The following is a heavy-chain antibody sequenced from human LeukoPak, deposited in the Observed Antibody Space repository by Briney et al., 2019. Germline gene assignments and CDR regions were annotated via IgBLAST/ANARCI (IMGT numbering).Heavy chain of an antibody. V-gene: IGHV1-2*02. CDR3: ARGVFEGVGWYDP. Sequence: ASVKVSCKTSGDTFTGHYMHWVRQAPGQGLEWMGWIDPNSGGTNYAQKFQGRVTMTKDTSISTAYMDLSRLRSDDTAVYYCARGVFEGVGWYDPWGQGTLVTVSS. CDR2: IDPNSGGT. CDR1: GDTFTGHY. J-gene: IGHJ5*02.